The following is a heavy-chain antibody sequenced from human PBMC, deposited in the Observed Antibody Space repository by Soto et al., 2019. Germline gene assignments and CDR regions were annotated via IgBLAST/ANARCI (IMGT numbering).Heavy chain of an antibody. Sequence: SETLSLTCTVSGGSVSSGSYYWSWLRQPPGKGLEWIGYIYYSGSTNYNPSLKSRVTISVDTSKNQFSLKLSSVTAADTAVYYCAREHGLGGVASWHGMDVWGQGTTVTVSS. D-gene: IGHD3-10*01. V-gene: IGHV4-61*01. J-gene: IGHJ6*02. CDR2: IYYSGST. CDR3: AREHGLGGVASWHGMDV. CDR1: GGSVSSGSYY.